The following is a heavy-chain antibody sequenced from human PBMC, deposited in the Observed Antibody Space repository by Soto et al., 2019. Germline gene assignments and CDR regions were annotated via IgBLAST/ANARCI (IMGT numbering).Heavy chain of an antibody. CDR3: AKSMGGTANGMGV. CDR1: GLSFDDYA. D-gene: IGHD2-21*02. Sequence: EVPLVESGGGLVQPGRSLRLSCAASGLSFDDYAMHWVRQVPGKGLEWVSGISWNGGSIGYADSVKGRFSISRDNXKNSLYLQMNSLRVEDTALYYCAKSMGGTANGMGVWGQGTTVTVSS. CDR2: ISWNGGSI. V-gene: IGHV3-9*01. J-gene: IGHJ6*02.